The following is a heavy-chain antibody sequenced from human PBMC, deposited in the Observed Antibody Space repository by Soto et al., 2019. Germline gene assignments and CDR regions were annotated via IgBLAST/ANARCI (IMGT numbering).Heavy chain of an antibody. CDR3: ARLRSSSDAFDI. D-gene: IGHD3-10*01. J-gene: IGHJ3*02. CDR1: EYSFTTYW. V-gene: IGHV5-51*01. CDR2: IYPGDSDT. Sequence: ESQKISCKGFEYSFTTYWIGRVRQKSGRGLEWMGIIYPGDSDTRYSPSFEGQVTLSADKSISTAYLQWSSLKASDTAMYYCARLRSSSDAFDIWGQGTMVTVSS.